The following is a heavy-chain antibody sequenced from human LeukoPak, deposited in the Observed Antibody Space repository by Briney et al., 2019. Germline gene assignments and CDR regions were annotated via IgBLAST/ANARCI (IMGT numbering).Heavy chain of an antibody. CDR1: GGSISSGDYY. CDR3: AREVYSNYRWFDP. Sequence: SQTLSLTCTVSGGSISSGDYYWSWIRQPPGKGLEWIGYIYYSGSTYYNPSPKSRVTISVDTSKNQFSLKLSSVTAADTAVYYCAREVYSNYRWFDPWGQGTLVTVSS. J-gene: IGHJ5*02. V-gene: IGHV4-30-4*08. CDR2: IYYSGST. D-gene: IGHD4-11*01.